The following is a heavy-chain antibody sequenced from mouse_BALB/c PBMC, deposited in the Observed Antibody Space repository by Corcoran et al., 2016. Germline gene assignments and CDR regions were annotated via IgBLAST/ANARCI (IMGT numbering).Heavy chain of an antibody. V-gene: IGHV1S136*01. J-gene: IGHJ4*01. CDR2: INPYNDGT. CDR1: GYTFTSYV. D-gene: IGHD1-1*01. Sequence: EVQLQQSGPELVKPGASVKMYCKSSGYTFTSYVIHWVKQKPGQGLEWIGYINPYNDGTKYNEKFKGKDTLTSDKSSSTAYMELSSLTSEDSAVYYCARSAVVANDAMDYWGQGTSVTVSA. CDR3: ARSAVVANDAMDY.